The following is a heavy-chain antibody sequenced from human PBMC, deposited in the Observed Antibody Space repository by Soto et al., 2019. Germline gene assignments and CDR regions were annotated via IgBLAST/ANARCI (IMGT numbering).Heavy chain of an antibody. CDR2: IYYSGST. CDR3: ARDGTLYYYYGMDV. CDR1: GGSISSYY. Sequence: PSETLSLTCTVSGGSISSYYWSWIRQPPGKGLEWIGYIYYSGSTNYNPSLKSRVTISVDTSKNQFSLKLSSVTAADTAVYYCARDGTLYYYYGMDVWGQGTTVTVS. V-gene: IGHV4-59*01. J-gene: IGHJ6*02. D-gene: IGHD1-26*01.